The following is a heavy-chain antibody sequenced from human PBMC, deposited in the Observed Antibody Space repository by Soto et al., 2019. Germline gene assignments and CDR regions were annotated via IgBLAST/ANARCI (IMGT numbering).Heavy chain of an antibody. Sequence: SETLSLTCTVSGGSISSGGYYWSWIRQHPGKGLEWIGYIYYSGSTYYNPSLKSRVTISVDTSKNQFSLKLSSVTAADTAVYYCARGGDYVLSHFDYWGQGTLVTDSS. J-gene: IGHJ4*02. V-gene: IGHV4-31*03. CDR1: GGSISSGGYY. CDR3: ARGGDYVLSHFDY. D-gene: IGHD4-17*01. CDR2: IYYSGST.